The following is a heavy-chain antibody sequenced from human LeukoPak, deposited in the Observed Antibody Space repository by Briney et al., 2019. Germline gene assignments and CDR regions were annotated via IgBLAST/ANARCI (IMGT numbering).Heavy chain of an antibody. V-gene: IGHV3-30-3*01. CDR1: GFTFSSYA. CDR3: ARVQWELLYPDY. Sequence: PGGSQRLSCAASGFTFSSYAMPWVRQAPGKGLEWVALISYDESYRYYVDSVKGRFTISRDNSKNTLYLQMNSLRTDDTAVYYCARVQWELLYPDYWGQGTLVTVSS. D-gene: IGHD1-26*01. J-gene: IGHJ4*02. CDR2: ISYDESYR.